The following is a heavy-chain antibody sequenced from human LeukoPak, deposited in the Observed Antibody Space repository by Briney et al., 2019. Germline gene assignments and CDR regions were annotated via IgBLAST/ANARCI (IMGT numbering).Heavy chain of an antibody. CDR2: ISAYNGST. CDR3: ARDVPRGYYDSSGFYYANRVDY. V-gene: IGHV1-18*01. Sequence: ASVKVSCKASGYTFTSYGISWVRQAPGQGLEWMGWISAYNGSTNYAQKLQGRVTMTTDTSTSTAYMELRSLRSDDTAVYYCARDVPRGYYDSSGFYYANRVDYWGQGTLVTVSS. CDR1: GYTFTSYG. J-gene: IGHJ4*02. D-gene: IGHD3-22*01.